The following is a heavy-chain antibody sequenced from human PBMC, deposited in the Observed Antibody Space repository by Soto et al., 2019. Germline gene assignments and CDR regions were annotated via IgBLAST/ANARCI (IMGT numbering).Heavy chain of an antibody. Sequence: QVQLVESGGGVVQPGRSLRLSCAASGFTFSSYAMHWVRRASGKGLEWMAVMSYDGSNKYYADSVKGRFTISRDNSKNTLYLQMNTLRPEDTAVYYCARDGGAYWRQRTLVIVSS. D-gene: IGHD3-16*01. J-gene: IGHJ4*02. CDR3: ARDGGAY. CDR2: MSYDGSNK. CDR1: GFTFSSYA. V-gene: IGHV3-30-3*01.